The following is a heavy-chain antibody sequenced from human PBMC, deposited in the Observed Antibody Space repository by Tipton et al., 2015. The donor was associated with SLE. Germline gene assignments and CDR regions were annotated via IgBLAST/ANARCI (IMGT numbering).Heavy chain of an antibody. D-gene: IGHD2-2*01. J-gene: IGHJ5*02. CDR1: EGTFSSYV. CDR2: IIPIFGTA. CDR3: ARVRCSSTNCLGWFDP. Sequence: QVQLVQSGAEVKKPGSSVKVSCKAPEGTFSSYVISWVRQAPGQGLEWMGTIIPIFGTANYAQKFQGRVTITADESTSTAYMELSSLRSEDTAMYYCARVRCSSTNCLGWFDPWGQGTLVTVSS. V-gene: IGHV1-69*18.